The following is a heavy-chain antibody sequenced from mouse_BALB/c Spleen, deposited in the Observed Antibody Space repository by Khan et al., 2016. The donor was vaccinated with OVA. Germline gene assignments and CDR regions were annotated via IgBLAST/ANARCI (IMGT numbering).Heavy chain of an antibody. CDR3: ARDYGSLYWFFDV. D-gene: IGHD1-1*01. V-gene: IGHV3-5*02. CDR2: IYYSGTV. J-gene: IGHJ1*01. CDR1: GISITSGNYR. Sequence: EVQLQESGPGLVKPSQTVSLTCTVTGISITSGNYRWSWIRQFPGNKLEWIGNIYYSGTVTYNPFLTSRTSITRDTSKNPFFLEMNSLTAEDTATYDCARDYGSLYWFFDVWGAGTTVTVSS.